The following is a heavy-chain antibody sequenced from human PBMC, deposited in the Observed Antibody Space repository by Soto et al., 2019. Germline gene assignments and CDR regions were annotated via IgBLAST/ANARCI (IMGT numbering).Heavy chain of an antibody. CDR3: AKEGLRDGYMYDY. D-gene: IGHD5-12*01. CDR2: ISGSGGST. V-gene: IGHV3-23*01. J-gene: IGHJ4*02. CDR1: GFTFSSYS. Sequence: GVLRLSCAASGFTFSSYSMNWVRQAPGKGLEWVSAISGSGGSTYYADSVKGRFTISRDNSKNTLYLQMNSLRAEDTAVYYCAKEGLRDGYMYDYWGQGTLVTVSS.